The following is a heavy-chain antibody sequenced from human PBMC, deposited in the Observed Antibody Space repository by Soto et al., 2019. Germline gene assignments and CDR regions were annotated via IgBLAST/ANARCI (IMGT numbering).Heavy chain of an antibody. D-gene: IGHD1-26*01. CDR2: INGDGSSA. J-gene: IGHJ4*02. V-gene: IGHV3-74*01. Sequence: AGGSLRLSCAASGFTFSSHWMHWVRQAPGKGLVWVSRINGDGSSASYADSVKGRFTISRDNAKNTQYLQMNSLRAEDTAVYYCARNSGTATYYFDYWGQGALVTVSS. CDR3: ARNSGTATYYFDY. CDR1: GFTFSSHW.